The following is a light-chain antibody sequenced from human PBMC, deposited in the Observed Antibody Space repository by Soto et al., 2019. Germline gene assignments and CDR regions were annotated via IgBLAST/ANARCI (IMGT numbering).Light chain of an antibody. CDR3: QQYNNWPWT. CDR1: QYVSNK. V-gene: IGKV3-15*01. J-gene: IGKJ1*01. Sequence: EIVMTQSPATLSVSPWETATLSCRASQYVSNKVAWYQQKPGQAPSLLILGASTRATGVPARFSGSGSGTEFTLTISSLQSEDFAVYYCQQYNNWPWTFGQGTKVDIK. CDR2: GAS.